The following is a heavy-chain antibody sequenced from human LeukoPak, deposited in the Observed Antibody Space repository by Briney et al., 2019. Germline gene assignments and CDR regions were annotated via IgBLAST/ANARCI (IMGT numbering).Heavy chain of an antibody. J-gene: IGHJ4*02. Sequence: GGSLRLSCAASGFIFSRYEINWFRQAPGKGLEWVSYISDGGNTIYYADSVKGRFTISRDNSKNTLYLQMNSLRAEDTAVYYCAKSTYYDFWSGSVGDYWGQGTLVTVSS. CDR1: GFIFSRYE. V-gene: IGHV3-48*03. CDR2: ISDGGNTI. CDR3: AKSTYYDFWSGSVGDY. D-gene: IGHD3-3*01.